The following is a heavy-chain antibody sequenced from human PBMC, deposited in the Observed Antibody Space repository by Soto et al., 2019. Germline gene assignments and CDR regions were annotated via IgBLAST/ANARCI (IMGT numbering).Heavy chain of an antibody. J-gene: IGHJ2*01. V-gene: IGHV4-30-4*01. CDR1: GGSISGGVGGLYY. CDR3: AREVIPLTTDWYFDL. Sequence: QLQLRESGPGLVKPSETLSLTCTVSGGSISGGVGGLYYWSWIRQPPGKGLGWIGYIYDSGSTYYNPSLRSRVTISVNTSKNQFSLRLSSVTAADTAVYYCAREVIPLTTDWYFDLWGRGTLVTVSS. D-gene: IGHD1-26*01. CDR2: IYDSGST.